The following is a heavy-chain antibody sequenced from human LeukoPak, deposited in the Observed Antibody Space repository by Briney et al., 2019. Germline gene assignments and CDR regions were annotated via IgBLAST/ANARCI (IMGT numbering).Heavy chain of an antibody. J-gene: IGHJ3*02. CDR1: GFTFSSYG. CDR2: IWYDGSNK. CDR3: ARDSQGRGTFDAFDI. D-gene: IGHD1-1*01. Sequence: PGGSLRLSCAASGFTFSSYGMHWVRQAPGKGLEWVAVIWYDGSNKYYADSVKGRFTISRDNSKNTLYLQMNSLRAEDTAVYYCARDSQGRGTFDAFDIWGQGTMVTVSS. V-gene: IGHV3-33*01.